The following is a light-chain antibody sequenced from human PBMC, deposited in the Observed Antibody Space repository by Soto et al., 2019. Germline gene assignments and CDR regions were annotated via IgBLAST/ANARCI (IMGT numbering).Light chain of an antibody. CDR1: QSVRTY. CDR2: DAS. CDR3: QQRSNWPPTWT. J-gene: IGKJ1*01. Sequence: EIVLTQSPATLSLSPGQIATLSCRASQSVRTYLAWYQQKPGQAPRLLIYDASTRATGIPARFSGSGSGTDFTLTISSLEAEDFAVYYCQQRSNWPPTWTFGQGTKVEI. V-gene: IGKV3-11*01.